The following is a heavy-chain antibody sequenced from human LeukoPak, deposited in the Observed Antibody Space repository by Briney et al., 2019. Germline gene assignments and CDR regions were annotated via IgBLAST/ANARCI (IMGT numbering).Heavy chain of an antibody. D-gene: IGHD6-19*01. V-gene: IGHV3-23*01. CDR2: ISGSGGST. Sequence: ESGGSLRLSCAASGFPFSSYAMSWVRQAPGKGREGVSAISGSGGSTYYADSVKGRFTISRDNSKNTLYLQMNSLRAEDTAVYYCAKSPYVAGTLYWGQGTLVTVSS. J-gene: IGHJ4*02. CDR3: AKSPYVAGTLY. CDR1: GFPFSSYA.